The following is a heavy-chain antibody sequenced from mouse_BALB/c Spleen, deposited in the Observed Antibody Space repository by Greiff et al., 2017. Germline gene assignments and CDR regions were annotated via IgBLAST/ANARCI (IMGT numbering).Heavy chain of an antibody. D-gene: IGHD6-2*01. CDR2: IWAGGST. J-gene: IGHJ4*01. Sequence: VQRVESGPGLVAPSQSLSITCTVSGFSLTSYGVHWVRQPPGKGLEWLGVIWAGGSTNYNSALMSRLSISKDNSKSQVFLKMNSLQTDDTAMYYCARGEVSTRYYAMDYWGQGTSVTVSS. CDR3: ARGEVSTRYYAMDY. V-gene: IGHV2-9*02. CDR1: GFSLTSYG.